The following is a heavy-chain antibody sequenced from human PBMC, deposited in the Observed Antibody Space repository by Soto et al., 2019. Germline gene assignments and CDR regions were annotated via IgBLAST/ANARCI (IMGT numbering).Heavy chain of an antibody. J-gene: IGHJ6*04. Sequence: GGSLRLSCAASGFTFSSYAMSWVRQAPGEGLEWVSAISGSDGRTSYTASVKGRFAISRDNSKDTLYLQMNSLRADDTAVYYCAKDFILSEFLWFGEFDVWGIGTTVTVSS. V-gene: IGHV3-23*01. CDR3: AKDFILSEFLWFGEFDV. CDR1: GFTFSSYA. CDR2: ISGSDGRT. D-gene: IGHD3-10*01.